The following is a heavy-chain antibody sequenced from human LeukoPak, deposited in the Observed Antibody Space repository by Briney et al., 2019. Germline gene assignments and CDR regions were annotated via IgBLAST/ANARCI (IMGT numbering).Heavy chain of an antibody. Sequence: ASVKVSCKASGYTFTGYYMHWVRQAPGQGLEWMGWINPNSGGTNYAQKFQGWVTMTRDTSISTAYMELSMLRSDDTAVYYCARASGRAAAGTRWGSWFDPWGQGTLVTVSS. J-gene: IGHJ5*02. D-gene: IGHD6-13*01. V-gene: IGHV1-2*04. CDR2: INPNSGGT. CDR3: ARASGRAAAGTRWGSWFDP. CDR1: GYTFTGYY.